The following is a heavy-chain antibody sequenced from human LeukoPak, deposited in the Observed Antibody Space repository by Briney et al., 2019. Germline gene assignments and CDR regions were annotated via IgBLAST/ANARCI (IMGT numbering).Heavy chain of an antibody. J-gene: IGHJ4*02. V-gene: IGHV4-4*07. CDR2: IYTSGST. CDR3: AREYSSGWLDY. D-gene: IGHD6-19*01. Sequence: SETLSLTCSVSGGSITSYYWSWIRQPPGKGLEWIGRIYTSGSTNYNPSLKSRVSMSVDTSKNQFSLKLSSVTAADTAVYYCAREYSSGWLDYWGQGTLVTVSS. CDR1: GGSITSYY.